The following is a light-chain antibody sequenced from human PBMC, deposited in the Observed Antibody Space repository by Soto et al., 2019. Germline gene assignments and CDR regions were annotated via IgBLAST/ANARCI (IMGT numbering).Light chain of an antibody. CDR2: EVS. J-gene: IGLJ1*01. CDR3: SSYTTDSTHV. Sequence: QSALTQPASVSGSPGQSITISCTGTSSDVGGYNYVSWYQQHPDKAPKLMIFEVSDRPSGVSSRFSGSKSGSTASLTISGLQAEDEADYYCSSYTTDSTHVFGTGTKLTVL. V-gene: IGLV2-14*01. CDR1: SSDVGGYNY.